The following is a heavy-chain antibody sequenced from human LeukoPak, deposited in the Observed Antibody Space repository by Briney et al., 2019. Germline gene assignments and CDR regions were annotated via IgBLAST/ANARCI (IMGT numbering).Heavy chain of an antibody. D-gene: IGHD2-21*01. CDR1: GFTFSSYS. Sequence: GGSLRLSCAASGFTFSSYSMNWVRQAPGKGLEWVSYISSSGSTIYYADSVKGRFTISRDNAKNSLYLQMSSLRAEDTAVYYCARAPILWWFGYHGDYWGQGTLVTVSS. J-gene: IGHJ4*02. CDR3: ARAPILWWFGYHGDY. V-gene: IGHV3-48*04. CDR2: ISSSGSTI.